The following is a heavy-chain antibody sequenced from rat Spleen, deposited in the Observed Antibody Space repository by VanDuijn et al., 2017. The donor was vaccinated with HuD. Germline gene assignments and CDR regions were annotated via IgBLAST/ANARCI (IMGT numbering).Heavy chain of an antibody. CDR3: ARDSGYMDA. Sequence: QVQLKESGPGLVQPSQTLSLTCTVAGFSLTSYNVHWVRQPPGKGLEWMGVIWNTGGTRYNSALKSRLSISKDTSKSQVFLKMNSLQTEDTATYYCARDSGYMDAWGQGASVTVSS. J-gene: IGHJ4*01. V-gene: IGHV2-41*01. CDR1: GFSLTSYN. CDR2: IWNTGGT.